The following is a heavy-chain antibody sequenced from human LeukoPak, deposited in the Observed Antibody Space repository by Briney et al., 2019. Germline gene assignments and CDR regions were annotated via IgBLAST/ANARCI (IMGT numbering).Heavy chain of an antibody. D-gene: IGHD3-10*01. V-gene: IGHV3-23*01. Sequence: GGSLRLSCAASGFTFSSYAMSRVRQAPGKGLEWVSAISGSGGSTYDADSVKGRFTISRDNSKNTLYLQMNSLRAEDTAVYYCAKPLDYGSGSLGFDYWGQGTLVTVSS. CDR1: GFTFSSYA. J-gene: IGHJ4*02. CDR2: ISGSGGST. CDR3: AKPLDYGSGSLGFDY.